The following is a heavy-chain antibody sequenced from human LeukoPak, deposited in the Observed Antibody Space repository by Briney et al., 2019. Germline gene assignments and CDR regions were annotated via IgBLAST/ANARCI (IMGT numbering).Heavy chain of an antibody. CDR2: INTDGTVT. V-gene: IGHV3-74*01. D-gene: IGHD6-19*01. CDR3: ATKQWLAPPPDS. Sequence: AGGPLRLSCAASGFTFSKYWMLWVRQAPGKGLESVSRINTDGTVTTYADSVKGRFTVFRDNADNTMFLQMNSVRDEDTAVYYCATKQWLAPPPDSWGQGTPVTVSS. CDR1: GFTFSKYW. J-gene: IGHJ4*02.